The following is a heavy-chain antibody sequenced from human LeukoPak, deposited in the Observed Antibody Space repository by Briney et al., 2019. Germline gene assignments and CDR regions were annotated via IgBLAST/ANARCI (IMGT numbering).Heavy chain of an antibody. CDR2: ISGSGGST. V-gene: IGHV3-23*01. CDR3: AKIEYCSSTSCYYFDY. CDR1: GFTFSSYA. J-gene: IGHJ4*02. Sequence: PGGSLRLSCPASGFTFSSYAMSWVRQAPGKGLEGVSAISGSGGSTYYADSVKGRFTISRENSKNTLYLQMNSLRAEDTAVYYCAKIEYCSSTSCYYFDYWGQGTLVTVSS. D-gene: IGHD2-2*01.